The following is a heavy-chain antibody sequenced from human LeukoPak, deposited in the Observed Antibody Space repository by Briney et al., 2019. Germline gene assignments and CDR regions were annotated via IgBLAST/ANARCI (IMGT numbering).Heavy chain of an antibody. Sequence: GGSLRLSCAASGFTVSSNYMSWVRQAPGKGLEWVSVIYSGGSTYYADSVKGRFTISRDNSKNTLYLQMNSLRAEDTAVYYCAKLKYYYDGGDYWGQGPLVTVSS. D-gene: IGHD3-22*01. CDR1: GFTVSSNY. CDR3: AKLKYYYDGGDY. J-gene: IGHJ4*02. V-gene: IGHV3-66*01. CDR2: IYSGGST.